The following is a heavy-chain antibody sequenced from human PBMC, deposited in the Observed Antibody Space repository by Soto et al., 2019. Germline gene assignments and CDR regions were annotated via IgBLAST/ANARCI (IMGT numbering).Heavy chain of an antibody. J-gene: IGHJ6*02. CDR2: ISGYNGDT. CDR1: GYTFSRYG. V-gene: IGHV1-18*01. CDR3: AKNGQPPYYYYGMDV. D-gene: IGHD2-8*01. Sequence: PSVKVSCKTSGYTFSRYGISWVRQAPGQGLEWMGWISGYNGDTNYAQKVQGRVTMTIDTSTYTAYMELRSLTSDDTAIYYCAKNGQPPYYYYGMDVWS.